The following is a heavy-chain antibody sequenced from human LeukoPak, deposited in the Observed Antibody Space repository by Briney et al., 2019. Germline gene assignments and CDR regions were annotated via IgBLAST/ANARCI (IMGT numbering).Heavy chain of an antibody. Sequence: PGRSLRLSCAASGFTFSSYGMHWVRQAPGKGLEWVAVIWYDGSNKYYADSVKGRFTISRDNSKYTLYLQMNSLRAEDTAVYYCARGRGLGVVSPYFDHWGQGTLVTVSS. J-gene: IGHJ4*02. CDR1: GFTFSSYG. CDR2: IWYDGSNK. CDR3: ARGRGLGVVSPYFDH. V-gene: IGHV3-33*01. D-gene: IGHD3-3*01.